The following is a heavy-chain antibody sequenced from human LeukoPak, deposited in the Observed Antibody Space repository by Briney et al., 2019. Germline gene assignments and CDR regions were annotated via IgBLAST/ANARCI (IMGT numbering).Heavy chain of an antibody. V-gene: IGHV1-18*01. Sequence: ASVKVSCKASGYTFTSYGISWVRQAPGQGLEWMGWISAYNGNTNYAQKLQGRVTMTTDTSTSTAYMELRSLRSDDTAVYYCARGSSSSELHHYYYGMDVWGQGTTVTVSS. CDR2: ISAYNGNT. D-gene: IGHD6-6*01. J-gene: IGHJ6*02. CDR1: GYTFTSYG. CDR3: ARGSSSSELHHYYYGMDV.